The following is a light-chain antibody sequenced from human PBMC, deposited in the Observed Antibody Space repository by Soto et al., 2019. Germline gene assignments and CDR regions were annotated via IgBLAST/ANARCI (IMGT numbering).Light chain of an antibody. CDR1: HDIYNY. CDR3: QQSNNLPLP. J-gene: IGKJ4*01. V-gene: IGKV1-33*01. Sequence: DIQMTQSPSSLSASFGDIVTITCQAPHDIYNYLSWYQQKPGKAPELLSYDASNLERGVPSRFSRGGSGTDFTLASSSLQPEDIATYDCQQSNNLPLPFGGGTKVQFK. CDR2: DAS.